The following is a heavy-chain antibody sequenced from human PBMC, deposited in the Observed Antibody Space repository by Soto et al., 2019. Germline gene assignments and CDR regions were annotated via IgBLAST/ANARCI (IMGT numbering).Heavy chain of an antibody. CDR3: ARDPPEFHSAFDS. J-gene: IGHJ4*02. CDR2: TYYRSKWLT. Sequence: SQTLSLTCAISGDSVSSNTAAWNWIRQSPPRGLEWLGRTYYRSKWLTDYALSVKSRITVSPDTSRNQFSLQLTSVTPEDTGVYYCARDPPEFHSAFDSWGQGALVTVSS. D-gene: IGHD3-10*01. CDR1: GDSVSSNTAA. V-gene: IGHV6-1*01.